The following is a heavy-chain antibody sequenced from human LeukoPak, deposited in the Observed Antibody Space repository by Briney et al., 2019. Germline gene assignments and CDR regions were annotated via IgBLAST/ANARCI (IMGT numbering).Heavy chain of an antibody. CDR2: ISYDGSNK. J-gene: IGHJ6*02. CDR3: ARDAEGYYAMDV. CDR1: GFTFSSYA. D-gene: IGHD2-15*01. Sequence: SGGSLRLSCAASGFTFSSYAMHWVRQAPGKGLEWVAVISYDGSNKYYADSVKGRFTVSRDNSKNTLYLQMNSLRPEDAAAYYCARDAEGYYAMDVWGQGTTVTVFS. V-gene: IGHV3-30-3*01.